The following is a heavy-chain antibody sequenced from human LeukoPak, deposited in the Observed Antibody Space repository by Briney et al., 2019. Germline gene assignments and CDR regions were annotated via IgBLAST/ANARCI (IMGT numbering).Heavy chain of an antibody. V-gene: IGHV3-7*01. D-gene: IGHD4-11*01. J-gene: IGHJ1*01. CDR2: IKTDASEK. CDR1: GFTFRNYA. Sequence: GSLRLSCAATGFTFRNYAMSWVRQAPGKGLEWVANIKTDASEKYYADSVKGRFTISRDNAKMSLYLQMNSLRVEDTAVYYCATYSTRNAREFQSWGQGTLVTVSS. CDR3: ATYSTRNAREFQS.